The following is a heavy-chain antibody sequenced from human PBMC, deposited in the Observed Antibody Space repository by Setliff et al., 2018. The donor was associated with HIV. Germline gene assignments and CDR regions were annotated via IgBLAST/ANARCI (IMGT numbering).Heavy chain of an antibody. CDR3: ARQTYYYDNSGHNWFDP. D-gene: IGHD3-22*01. CDR1: GGSISGYY. Sequence: PSETLSLTCTVSGGSISGYYWSWIRQPPGKGLEWIGYIYTSGSTNYNPSLKSRVTLSVDTSKNQFSLKLSSVTAADTAVYFCARQTYYYDNSGHNWFDPWGQGTLVTVSS. J-gene: IGHJ5*02. V-gene: IGHV4-4*09. CDR2: IYTSGST.